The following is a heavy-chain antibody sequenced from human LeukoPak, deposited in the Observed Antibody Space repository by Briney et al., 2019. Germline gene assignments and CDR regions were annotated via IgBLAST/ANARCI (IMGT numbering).Heavy chain of an antibody. CDR3: ARDGGTSTPFDY. CDR1: GFTFSIYW. J-gene: IGHJ4*02. Sequence: GGSLSLSCAVSGFTFSIYWIHWVRQAPGRGRVWVSRFTNDESSTNYADSVDGRFPISRDNAKSTVYLQMNSLTAEDTAVYYCARDGGTSTPFDYWGQGTLVTVSS. V-gene: IGHV3-74*01. CDR2: FTNDESST. D-gene: IGHD2-15*01.